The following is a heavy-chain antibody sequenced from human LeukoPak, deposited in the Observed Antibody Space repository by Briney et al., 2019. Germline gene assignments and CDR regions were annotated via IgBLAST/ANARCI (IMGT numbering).Heavy chain of an antibody. J-gene: IGHJ4*02. CDR3: AAVVVSGTPYFDY. V-gene: IGHV4-59*03. CDR2: MYYTGST. D-gene: IGHD2-21*02. Sequence: PSETLSLTCTVSGGSIRSYYWTWIRQPPGKGLEWFGYMYYTGSTKYNPSLKSRVSISVDTSKNQFSLTLTSVTAADTAVYYCAAVVVSGTPYFDYWGQGTLVTVSS. CDR1: GGSIRSYY.